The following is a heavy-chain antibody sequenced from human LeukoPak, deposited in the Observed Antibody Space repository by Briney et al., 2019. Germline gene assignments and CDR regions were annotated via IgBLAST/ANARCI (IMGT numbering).Heavy chain of an antibody. Sequence: GGSLRLSCAASGFTFSSYGMHWVRQAPGKGLDWVAFIQYDGSNKYSADSVRGRFTISRDNSKNTLYLQMNSLRAEDTAVYYCAKDSNDSSGYYLYCFDYWGQGTLVTVSS. CDR2: IQYDGSNK. J-gene: IGHJ4*02. CDR1: GFTFSSYG. D-gene: IGHD3-22*01. CDR3: AKDSNDSSGYYLYCFDY. V-gene: IGHV3-30*02.